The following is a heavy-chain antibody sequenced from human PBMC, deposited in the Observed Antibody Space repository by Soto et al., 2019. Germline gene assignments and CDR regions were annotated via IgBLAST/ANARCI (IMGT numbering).Heavy chain of an antibody. J-gene: IGHJ4*02. Sequence: QVQLVESGGGVVQPGRSLRLSCAASGFTFSSYGMHWVRQAPGKGLEWVAVISYDGSNKYYADSVKGRFTISRDNSKYTLYLQMNSLRAEDTAVYYRAKDGRGVNFFDYWGQGTLVTVSS. V-gene: IGHV3-30*18. CDR2: ISYDGSNK. D-gene: IGHD3-10*01. CDR3: AKDGRGVNFFDY. CDR1: GFTFSSYG.